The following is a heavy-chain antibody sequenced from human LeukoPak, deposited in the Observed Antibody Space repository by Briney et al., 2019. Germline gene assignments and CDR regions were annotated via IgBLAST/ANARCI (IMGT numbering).Heavy chain of an antibody. D-gene: IGHD6-6*01. CDR2: ISSSSSNI. Sequence: PGGSLRLSCAASEFTFSNYWMSWVRQAPGKGLEWVSSISSSSSNIYYADSVRGRFTISRDNAKNSLYLQMNSLRAEDTAVYYCARVREQLELWFDPWGQGTLVTVSS. CDR1: EFTFSNYW. J-gene: IGHJ5*02. V-gene: IGHV3-21*01. CDR3: ARVREQLELWFDP.